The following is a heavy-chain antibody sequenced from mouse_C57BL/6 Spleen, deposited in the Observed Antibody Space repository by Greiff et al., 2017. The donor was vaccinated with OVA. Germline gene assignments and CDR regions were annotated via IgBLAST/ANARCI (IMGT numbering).Heavy chain of an antibody. CDR2: IYPGDGDT. V-gene: IGHV1-82*01. D-gene: IGHD1-1*01. CDR3: ARFYYGSILYFDY. Sequence: QVQLQQSGPELVKPGASVKISCKASGYAFSSSWMNWVKQRPGKGLEWIGRIYPGDGDTNYNGKFKGKATLTADKSSSTAYMQLSSLTSEDSAVYFCARFYYGSILYFDYWGQGTTLTVSS. J-gene: IGHJ2*01. CDR1: GYAFSSSW.